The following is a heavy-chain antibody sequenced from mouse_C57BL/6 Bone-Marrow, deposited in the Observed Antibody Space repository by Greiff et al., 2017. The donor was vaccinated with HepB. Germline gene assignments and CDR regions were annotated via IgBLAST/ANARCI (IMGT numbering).Heavy chain of an antibody. CDR3: ARSGLRYYGSSYYFDY. Sequence: EVKVVESGGGLVQPGGSLSLSCAASGFTFTDYYMSWVRQPPGKALEWLGFIRNKANGYTTEYSASVKGRFTISRDNSQSILYLQMNALRAEDSATYYCARSGLRYYGSSYYFDYWGQGTTLTVSS. V-gene: IGHV7-3*01. CDR1: GFTFTDYY. D-gene: IGHD1-1*01. CDR2: IRNKANGYTT. J-gene: IGHJ2*01.